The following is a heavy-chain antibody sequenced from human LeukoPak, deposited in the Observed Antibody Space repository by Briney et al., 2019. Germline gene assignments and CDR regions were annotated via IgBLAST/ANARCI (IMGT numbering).Heavy chain of an antibody. D-gene: IGHD1-26*01. Sequence: GGSLRLSCAASGFTFSSYAMSWVRQAPGKGLEWVSAISGSGGSTYYADSVKGRFTISRDNAKNSLYLQMKSLRAEETTVYYCARDMGYSGSWPGYFDYWGQGVLVTVSS. J-gene: IGHJ4*02. CDR1: GFTFSSYA. CDR2: ISGSGGST. V-gene: IGHV3-23*01. CDR3: ARDMGYSGSWPGYFDY.